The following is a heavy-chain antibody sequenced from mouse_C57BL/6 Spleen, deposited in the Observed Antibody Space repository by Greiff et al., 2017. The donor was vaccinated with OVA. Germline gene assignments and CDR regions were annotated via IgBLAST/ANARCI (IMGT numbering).Heavy chain of an antibody. Sequence: EVQLQQSGPELVKPGASVKMSCKASGYTFTDYNMHWVKQSHGKSLEWIGYINPNNGGTSYNQKFKGKATLTVNKSSSTAYMELRSLTSEDSAVYYCARVGQLRLHDAMDYWGQGTSVTVSS. CDR1: GYTFTDYN. D-gene: IGHD3-2*02. V-gene: IGHV1-22*01. CDR3: ARVGQLRLHDAMDY. J-gene: IGHJ4*01. CDR2: INPNNGGT.